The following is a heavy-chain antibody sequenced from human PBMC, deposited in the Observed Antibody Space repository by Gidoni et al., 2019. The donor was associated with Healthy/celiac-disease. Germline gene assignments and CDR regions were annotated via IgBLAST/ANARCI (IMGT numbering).Heavy chain of an antibody. V-gene: IGHV3-30-3*01. CDR1: GFHFSSYA. CDR3: ARDNPVRFLEYGAFDI. D-gene: IGHD3-3*01. J-gene: IGHJ3*02. CDR2: ISYDGSNK. Sequence: QVQLVESGGGVVQPGRSLRLSCAASGFHFSSYAMHWVRQAPGKGLEWVAVISYDGSNKYYADSVKGRFTISRDNSKNTLYLQMNSLRAEDTAVYYCARDNPVRFLEYGAFDIWGQGTMVTVSS.